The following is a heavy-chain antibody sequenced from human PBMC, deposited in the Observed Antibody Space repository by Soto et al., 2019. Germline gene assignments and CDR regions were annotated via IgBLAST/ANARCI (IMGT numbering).Heavy chain of an antibody. J-gene: IGHJ4*02. Sequence: ASVKVSCKASGYTFTSYGISWVRQAPGQGLEWMGWISAYNGNTNYAQKLQGRVTMTTDTSTSTAYMELRSLRSDDTAVYYCARFGQLYSTGYQAKNTQNDYWGQGTLVTVSS. CDR2: ISAYNGNT. CDR1: GYTFTSYG. CDR3: ARFGQLYSTGYQAKNTQNDY. V-gene: IGHV1-18*01. D-gene: IGHD3-22*01.